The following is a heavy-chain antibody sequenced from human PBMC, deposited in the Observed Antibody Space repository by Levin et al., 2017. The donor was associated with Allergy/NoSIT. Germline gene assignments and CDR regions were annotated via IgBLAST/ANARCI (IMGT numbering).Heavy chain of an antibody. CDR1: GYTFTSYY. Sequence: GESLKISCKASGYTFTSYYMHWVRQAPGQGLEWMGIINPSGGSTSYAQKFQGRVTMTRDTSTSTVDMELSSLRSEDTAVYYCARDLALGGSGSYYTYYCDYWGQGTLVTVSS. D-gene: IGHD3-10*01. CDR3: ARDLALGGSGSYYTYYCDY. J-gene: IGHJ4*02. V-gene: IGHV1-46*01. CDR2: INPSGGST.